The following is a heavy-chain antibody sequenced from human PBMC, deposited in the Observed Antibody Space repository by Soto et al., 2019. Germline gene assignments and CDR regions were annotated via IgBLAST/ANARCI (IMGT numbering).Heavy chain of an antibody. CDR2: INHSGST. Sequence: SETLSLTCAVYGGSFSGYYWSWIRQPPGKGLEWIGEINHSGSTNYNPSLKSRVTISVDTSKNQFSLKLSSVTAADTAVYYCVRRGGSYFSTIFDYWGQGTLVTVSS. J-gene: IGHJ4*02. D-gene: IGHD1-26*01. CDR3: VRRGGSYFSTIFDY. CDR1: GGSFSGYY. V-gene: IGHV4-34*01.